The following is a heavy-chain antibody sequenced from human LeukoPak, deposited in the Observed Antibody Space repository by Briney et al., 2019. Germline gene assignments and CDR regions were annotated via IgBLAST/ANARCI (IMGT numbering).Heavy chain of an antibody. CDR2: INPNNGGT. J-gene: IGHJ3*02. Sequence: GASVKVSCKASGYTFTGYDIHWVRQAPGQGLEWMGRINPNNGGTNYAQKFQGRVTMTRDMSMSTAYMELSRLRSVDTAVYYCAGEDNSSGYRPFDIWGQGTMVTVPS. CDR3: AGEDNSSGYRPFDI. CDR1: GYTFTGYD. V-gene: IGHV1-2*06. D-gene: IGHD3-22*01.